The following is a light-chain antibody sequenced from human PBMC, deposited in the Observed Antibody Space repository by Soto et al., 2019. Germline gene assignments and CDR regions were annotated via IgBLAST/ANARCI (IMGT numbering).Light chain of an antibody. Sequence: QSVLTQPASVSGSPGQSITISCTGSSSDIGGYNFVSWYQQYPGKAPKLMICEVSNRPSGVSDRFSGPKSGNTASLSISGLQAEDEANYYCSSYTSANTWVFGGGTKVTVL. J-gene: IGLJ3*02. CDR3: SSYTSANTWV. CDR2: EVS. V-gene: IGLV2-14*01. CDR1: SSDIGGYNF.